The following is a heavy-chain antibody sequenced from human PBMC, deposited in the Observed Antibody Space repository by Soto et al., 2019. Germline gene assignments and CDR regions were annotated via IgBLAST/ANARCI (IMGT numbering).Heavy chain of an antibody. J-gene: IGHJ4*02. CDR2: IYDSESA. V-gene: IGHV4-31*03. CDR3: ARASSSSSAADY. CDR1: GESISSGGYY. Sequence: QVQLQESGPGLVKASQTLSLICSVSGESISSGGYYWSWIRHHPGKGLEWIGYIYDSESAYYNPSLNSRGTISMDTSKNHFAMKLSSVTAADTAVYYCARASSSSSAADYWGQGTLITVSS. D-gene: IGHD6-6*01.